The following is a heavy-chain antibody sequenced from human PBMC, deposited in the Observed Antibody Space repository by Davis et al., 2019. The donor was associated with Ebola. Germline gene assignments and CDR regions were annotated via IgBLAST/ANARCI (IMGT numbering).Heavy chain of an antibody. CDR2: ISSSGSTI. CDR3: ARTTSGYDVNYYYYYGMDV. Sequence: GESLKISCAASRFTFSDYYMSWLRQAPGKGLEWVSYISSSGSTIYYADSVKGRFTISRDNAKNSLYLQMNSLRAEDTAVYYCARTTSGYDVNYYYYYGMDVWGQGTTVTVSS. CDR1: RFTFSDYY. V-gene: IGHV3-11*01. D-gene: IGHD5-12*01. J-gene: IGHJ6*02.